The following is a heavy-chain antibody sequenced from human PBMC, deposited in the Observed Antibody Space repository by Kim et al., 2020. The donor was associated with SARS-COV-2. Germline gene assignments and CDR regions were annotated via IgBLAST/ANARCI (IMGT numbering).Heavy chain of an antibody. Sequence: GGSLRLSCEASGFTFSTYAMSWVRQAPGKGLEWVSAISGSGDESFYADSVKGRFTISRDNSRNTLFLQLNSLRAEDTAVYYCSKDQYYYESGAFYGVGGHLQDWGRGTLVTVSS. CDR3: SKDQYYYESGAFYGVGGHLQD. D-gene: IGHD3-22*01. CDR2: ISGSGDES. CDR1: GFTFSTYA. J-gene: IGHJ1*01. V-gene: IGHV3-23*01.